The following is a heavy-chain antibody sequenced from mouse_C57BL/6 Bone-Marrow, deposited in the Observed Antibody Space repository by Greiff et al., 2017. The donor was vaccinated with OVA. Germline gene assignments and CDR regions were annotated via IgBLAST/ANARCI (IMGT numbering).Heavy chain of an antibody. D-gene: IGHD1-1*01. CDR2: IHPNSGST. CDR1: GYTFTSYW. V-gene: IGHV1-64*01. CDR3: ARPLITTVVATRYFDV. J-gene: IGHJ1*03. Sequence: QVQLQQPGAELVKPGASVKLSCKASGYTFTSYWMHWVKQRPGQGLEWIGMIHPNSGSTNYNEKLKSKATLTVDKSSSTAYMQLSSLTSDDSAVYYCARPLITTVVATRYFDVWGTGTTVTVSS.